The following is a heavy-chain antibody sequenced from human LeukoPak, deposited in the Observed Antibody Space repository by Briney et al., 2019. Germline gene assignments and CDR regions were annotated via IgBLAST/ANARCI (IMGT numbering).Heavy chain of an antibody. Sequence: GGSLRLSCAASGFTFDDYTMHWVRQAPGKGLEWVSLICWDGGSTYYADSVKGRFTISRDNSKNSLYLQMNSLRTEDTALYYCAKMGYCTNGVCFDPTDYWGQGTLVTVSS. CDR2: ICWDGGST. D-gene: IGHD2-8*01. CDR3: AKMGYCTNGVCFDPTDY. V-gene: IGHV3-43*01. J-gene: IGHJ4*02. CDR1: GFTFDDYT.